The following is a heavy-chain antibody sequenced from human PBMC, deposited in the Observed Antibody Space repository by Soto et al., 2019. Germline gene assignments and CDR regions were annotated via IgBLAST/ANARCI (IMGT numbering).Heavy chain of an antibody. CDR3: ARAFGRFGEFVNYYYGMDV. D-gene: IGHD3-10*01. J-gene: IGHJ6*02. CDR2: INPILSMS. Sequence: GASVKVSCKASGDTFTFYSINWVRQAPGLGLEWMGRINPILSMSNYAQRFQGRVTITADKSTSTAYMELSSLRSEDTAVYYCARAFGRFGEFVNYYYGMDVWGQGTTVTVSS. V-gene: IGHV1-69*04. CDR1: GDTFTFYS.